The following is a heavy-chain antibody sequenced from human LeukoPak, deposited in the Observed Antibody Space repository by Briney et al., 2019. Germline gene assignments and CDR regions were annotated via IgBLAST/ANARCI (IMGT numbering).Heavy chain of an antibody. CDR3: ARDHSGSYLFDY. Sequence: SQTLSLTCAISGDSVSSNSAAWNWIRLSPSRGLEWLGRTYYRSKWYNAVSVKSRITINPDTSKNQFSLQLNSVTPEDTAVYYCARDHSGSYLFDYWGQGTLVTVSS. CDR1: GDSVSSNSAA. CDR2: TYYRSKWY. D-gene: IGHD1-26*01. V-gene: IGHV6-1*01. J-gene: IGHJ4*02.